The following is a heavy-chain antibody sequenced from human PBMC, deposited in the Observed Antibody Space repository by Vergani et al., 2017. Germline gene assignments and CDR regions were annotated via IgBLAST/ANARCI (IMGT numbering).Heavy chain of an antibody. CDR1: EYSFGNYW. V-gene: IGHV5-51*01. Sequence: EVELVQSGPEMRKPGESLKISCKGSEYSFGNYWIGWVRQMPGECLEWMGIIYPADSDTRYSPSFQGQVTISADKSISTAFLQWDSLKASDTALYYCARHTTYTDSWGQGTLVTVSS. CDR2: IYPADSDT. CDR3: ARHTTYTDS. J-gene: IGHJ4*02. D-gene: IGHD1-1*01.